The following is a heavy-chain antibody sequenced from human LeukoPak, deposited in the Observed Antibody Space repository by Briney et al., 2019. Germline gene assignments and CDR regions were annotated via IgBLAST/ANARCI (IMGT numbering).Heavy chain of an antibody. CDR3: AKVNGYCSGGSCYSTGSYYYHGMDV. CDR2: ISDSGGTT. Sequence: GGSLRLSCAASGFTFSSYAMSWVRQAPGKGLEWASDISDSGGTTYYADSVKGRLTVSRDNSKNTLYLQMNSLRAEDTAGYYCAKVNGYCSGGSCYSTGSYYYHGMDVWGKGTTVTVSS. CDR1: GFTFSSYA. J-gene: IGHJ6*04. D-gene: IGHD2-15*01. V-gene: IGHV3-23*01.